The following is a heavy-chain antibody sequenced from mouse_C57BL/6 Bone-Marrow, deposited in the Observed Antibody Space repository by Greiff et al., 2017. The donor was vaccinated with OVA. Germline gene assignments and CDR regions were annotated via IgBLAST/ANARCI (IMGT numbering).Heavy chain of an antibody. CDR1: GYAFSSSW. Sequence: VQLQQSGPELVKPGASVKISCKASGYAFSSSWMNWVKQRPGKGLEWIGRIYPGDGDTNYNGKFKGKATLTADKSSSTAYMQLSSLTSEDSAVYFCARVNWEAYWGQGTLVTVSA. V-gene: IGHV1-82*01. CDR3: ARVNWEAY. CDR2: IYPGDGDT. D-gene: IGHD4-1*01. J-gene: IGHJ3*01.